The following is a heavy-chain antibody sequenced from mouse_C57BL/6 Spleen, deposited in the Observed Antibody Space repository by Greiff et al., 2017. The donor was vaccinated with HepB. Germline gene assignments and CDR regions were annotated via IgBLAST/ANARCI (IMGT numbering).Heavy chain of an antibody. Sequence: VQLQQSGPGLVQPSQSLSITCTVSGFSLTSYGVHWVRQSPGKGLEWLGVIWSGGSTDYNAAFISRLSISKDNSKSKVFFKMNSLQAEDTAIYYCARKAYAMDYWGQGTSVTVSS. V-gene: IGHV2-2*01. CDR3: ARKAYAMDY. CDR2: IWSGGST. J-gene: IGHJ4*01. CDR1: GFSLTSYG.